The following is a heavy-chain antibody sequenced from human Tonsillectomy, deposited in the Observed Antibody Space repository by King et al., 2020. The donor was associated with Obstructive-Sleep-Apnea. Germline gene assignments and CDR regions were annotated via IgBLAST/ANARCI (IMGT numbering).Heavy chain of an antibody. V-gene: IGHV3-23*04. CDR1: GFTFSSYA. Sequence: VQLVESGGGLVRPGGSLRLSCAASGFTFSSYAMSWVRQAPGKGLEWVSAISGSGGSTYYADSVKGRFTLSRDNSKNTLDLQMNSLRAEATAVYYCAKPEYYLWGSYRYDYFDYWGQGTLVTVSS. CDR2: ISGSGGST. J-gene: IGHJ4*02. D-gene: IGHD3-16*02. CDR3: AKPEYYLWGSYRYDYFDY.